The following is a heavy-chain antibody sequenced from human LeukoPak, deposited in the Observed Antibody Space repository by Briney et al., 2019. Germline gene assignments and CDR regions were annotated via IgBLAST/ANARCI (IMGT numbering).Heavy chain of an antibody. D-gene: IGHD6-13*01. CDR2: MNAAGNSA. V-gene: IGHV3-74*01. CDR3: AREDGAAVGYFDL. CDR1: GFTFSSYW. J-gene: IGHJ4*02. Sequence: PGGSLRLSCAASGFTFSSYWMHWVRQDPGKGLVWVSRMNAAGNSAYTDSVKGRFTISRDNAKNTLFLQMNSLRAEDTAVYYCAREDGAAVGYFDLWGQGTLLTVSS.